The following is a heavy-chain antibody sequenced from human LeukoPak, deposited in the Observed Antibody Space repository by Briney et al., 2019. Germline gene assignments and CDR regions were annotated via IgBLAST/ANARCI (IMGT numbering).Heavy chain of an antibody. D-gene: IGHD6-19*01. CDR1: GFTFSSYS. J-gene: IGHJ3*02. CDR2: ISSSSSYI. Sequence: PGGSLRLSCAASGFTFSSYSMNWVRQAPGKGLEWVSSISSSSSYIYYADSVKGRFTISRDNAKNSLYLQMNSLRAEDTAVYYRAILGQWLVEDAFDIWGQGTMVTVSS. CDR3: AILGQWLVEDAFDI. V-gene: IGHV3-21*01.